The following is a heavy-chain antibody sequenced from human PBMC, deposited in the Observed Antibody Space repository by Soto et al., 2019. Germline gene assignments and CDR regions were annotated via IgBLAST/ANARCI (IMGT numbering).Heavy chain of an antibody. CDR2: IYYSGST. CDR3: ARHNYGSGSTYFDY. V-gene: IGHV4-59*08. D-gene: IGHD3-10*01. J-gene: IGHJ4*02. Sequence: PSQILSLTCTVCDGSICRYYWNWLRQPPGKGLEWIGYIYYSGSTNYNPSLKSRVTISVDTSKNQFSLKLNSMTAADTAVYYCARHNYGSGSTYFDYWGQGTLVTVSS. CDR1: DGSICRYY.